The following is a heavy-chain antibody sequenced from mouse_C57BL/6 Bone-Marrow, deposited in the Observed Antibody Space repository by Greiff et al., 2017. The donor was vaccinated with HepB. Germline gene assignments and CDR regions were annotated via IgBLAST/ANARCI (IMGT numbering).Heavy chain of an antibody. V-gene: IGHV1-76*01. J-gene: IGHJ2*01. CDR1: GYTFTDYY. Sequence: QVHVKQSGAELVRPGASVKLSCKASGYTFTDYYINWVKQRPGQGLEWIARIYPGSGNTYYNEKFKGKATLTAEKSSSTAYMQLSSLTSEDSAVYFCARRDYYGSPGYFDYWGQGTTLTVSS. CDR3: ARRDYYGSPGYFDY. D-gene: IGHD1-1*01. CDR2: IYPGSGNT.